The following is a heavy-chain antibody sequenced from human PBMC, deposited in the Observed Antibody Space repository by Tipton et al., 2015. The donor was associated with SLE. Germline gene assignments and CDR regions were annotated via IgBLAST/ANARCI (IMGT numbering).Heavy chain of an antibody. CDR2: ISNSGSTI. J-gene: IGHJ4*02. D-gene: IGHD1-26*01. V-gene: IGHV3-11*04. CDR3: ARAPLPGGLLIDY. CDR1: GFTFSDHY. Sequence: GSLRLSCAASGFTFSDHYMSWIRQAPGKGLEWVSYISNSGSTIYYADSVKGRFTISRDNAKNSLYLQMNSLRAEDTAVYYCARAPLPGGLLIDYWGQGTLVTVSS.